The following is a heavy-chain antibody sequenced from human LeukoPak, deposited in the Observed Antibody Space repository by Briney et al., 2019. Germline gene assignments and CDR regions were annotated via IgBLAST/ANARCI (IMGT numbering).Heavy chain of an antibody. J-gene: IGHJ6*02. CDR3: ARETGLLRHFDWTHYYGMDV. Sequence: ASVKVSCKASGYTFTSYDINWVRQATGQGLEWMGWMNPNSGNTGYAQKFQGRVTMTRNTSISTAYMELSSLRSEDTAVYYCARETGLLRHFDWTHYYGMDVWGQGTTVTVSS. V-gene: IGHV1-8*01. CDR2: MNPNSGNT. CDR1: GYTFTSYD. D-gene: IGHD3-9*01.